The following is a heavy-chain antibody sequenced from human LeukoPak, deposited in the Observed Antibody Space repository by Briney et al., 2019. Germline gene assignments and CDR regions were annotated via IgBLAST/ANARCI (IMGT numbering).Heavy chain of an antibody. CDR1: GGSISSGDYY. V-gene: IGHV4-30-4*01. D-gene: IGHD4-11*01. J-gene: IGHJ6*02. CDR3: ARGLTVTAEKVYYYYGMDV. Sequence: SQTLSLTCTVSGGSISSGDYYWSWIRQPPGMGLEWIGYIYYSGSTYYNPSLKSRVTISVDTSKNQFSLKLSSVTAADTAVYYCARGLTVTAEKVYYYYGMDVWGQGTTVTVSS. CDR2: IYYSGST.